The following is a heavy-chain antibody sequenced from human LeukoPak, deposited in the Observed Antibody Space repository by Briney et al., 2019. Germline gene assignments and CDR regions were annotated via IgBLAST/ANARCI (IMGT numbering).Heavy chain of an antibody. CDR2: FDPEDGET. Sequence: ASVKVSCKVSGYTLTELSMHWVRQAPGKGLERMGGFDPEDGETIYAQKFQGRVTMTEDTSTDTAYMELSSLRSDDTAVYYCARASRVGRPREEGYWGQGTQVAVSS. CDR1: GYTLTELS. J-gene: IGHJ4*02. D-gene: IGHD1-26*01. CDR3: ARASRVGRPREEGY. V-gene: IGHV1-24*01.